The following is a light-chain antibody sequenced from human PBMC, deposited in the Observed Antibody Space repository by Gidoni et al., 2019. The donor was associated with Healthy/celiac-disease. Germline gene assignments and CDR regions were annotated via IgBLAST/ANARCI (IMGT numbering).Light chain of an antibody. CDR2: AAS. J-gene: IGKJ3*01. V-gene: IGKV1-9*01. CDR1: QGISSY. CDR3: QQLNSYLSGFT. Sequence: DPVCITCRASQGISSYLAWYQQKPGKDPKLLIYAASTLQSGVPSRFSGSGSGTEFTLTTSSLQPEDFATYYCQQLNSYLSGFTFGPGTKVDIK.